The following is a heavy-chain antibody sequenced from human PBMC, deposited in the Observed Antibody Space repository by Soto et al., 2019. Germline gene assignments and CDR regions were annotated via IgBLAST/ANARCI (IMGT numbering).Heavy chain of an antibody. V-gene: IGHV2-5*02. Sequence: SGPTLLNPTQTLTLTCPLSGFSISTSGVGVAWIRQPPGKALEWLAFIYWDDDKRYSPSLKSRLTITKDTSKNQVVLTMTNMDPVDTATYYCAYSCSGGMCYPNYYYGMDVWGQGTTVTVSS. CDR1: GFSISTSGVG. J-gene: IGHJ6*02. CDR3: AYSCSGGMCYPNYYYGMDV. CDR2: IYWDDDK. D-gene: IGHD2-15*01.